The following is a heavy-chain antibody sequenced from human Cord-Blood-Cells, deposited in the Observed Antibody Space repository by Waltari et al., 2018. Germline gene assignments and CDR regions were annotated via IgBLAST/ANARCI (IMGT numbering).Heavy chain of an antibody. V-gene: IGHV4-38-2*01. CDR2: IYHSGST. D-gene: IGHD3-3*01. CDR1: GYSISSGYY. J-gene: IGHJ4*02. CDR3: AGFWSGYFDY. Sequence: QVQLQESGPGLVKPSETLSLTCAVSGYSISSGYYWGWIRQPPGKGLEWIGSIYHSGSTYYNPSLKSRVTISVDTSKNQFSLKLSSVTAADTAVYYCAGFWSGYFDYWGQGTLVTVSS.